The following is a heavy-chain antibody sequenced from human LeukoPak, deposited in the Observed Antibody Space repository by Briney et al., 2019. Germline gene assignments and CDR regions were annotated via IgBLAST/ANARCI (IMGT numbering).Heavy chain of an antibody. V-gene: IGHV4-59*08. D-gene: IGHD3-10*01. Sequence: SSGTLSLTCTVSGDSISSYYWSWIRQPPGKGLDWIGYIYYGGSTNYNPSLKSRVTISVDTSKNQSSLRLSSVTAADTAVYFCARLHYNWFDPWGQGTLVTVSS. CDR2: IYYGGST. CDR3: ARLHYNWFDP. J-gene: IGHJ5*02. CDR1: GDSISSYY.